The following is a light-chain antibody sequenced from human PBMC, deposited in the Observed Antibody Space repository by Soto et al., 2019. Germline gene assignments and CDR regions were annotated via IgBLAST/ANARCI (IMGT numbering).Light chain of an antibody. Sequence: EVVLTQSPYTLSLSPGESATLSCRASQSVSRYLAWYQQKPGQTPRLLIYDASNRAAGIPARFSGSGSGTDFTLTISSLEPEDFAVYYCQQRSNWPLTFAGGTKV. CDR3: QQRSNWPLT. J-gene: IGKJ4*01. V-gene: IGKV3-11*01. CDR2: DAS. CDR1: QSVSRY.